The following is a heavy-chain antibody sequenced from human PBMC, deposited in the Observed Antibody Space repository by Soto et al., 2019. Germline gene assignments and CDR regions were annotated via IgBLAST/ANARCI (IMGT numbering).Heavy chain of an antibody. V-gene: IGHV4-34*01. CDR3: ARGGIRFLEWPNTDYYYYGMDV. Sequence: SETLSLTCAVYGGSFSGYYWSWIRQPPGKGLEWIGEINHSGSTNYNPPLKSRVTISVDTSKNQFSLKLSSVTAADTAVYYCARGGIRFLEWPNTDYYYYGMDVWGQGTTVTVSS. J-gene: IGHJ6*02. D-gene: IGHD3-3*01. CDR2: INHSGST. CDR1: GGSFSGYY.